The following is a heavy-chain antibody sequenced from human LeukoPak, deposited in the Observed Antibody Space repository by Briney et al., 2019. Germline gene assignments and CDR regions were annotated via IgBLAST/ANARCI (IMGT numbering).Heavy chain of an antibody. CDR3: AKSATTVTSNFDY. CDR1: GFTFSSHG. CDR2: ISGSGGGT. D-gene: IGHD4-17*01. V-gene: IGHV3-23*01. J-gene: IGHJ4*02. Sequence: PGRSLRLPCAASGFTFSSHGMSWVRQAPGKGLEWVSGISGSGGGTFYADSVRGRFTISRDNSKNTVYLQMNSLRAEDTAVYYCAKSATTVTSNFDYWGQGTLVTVSS.